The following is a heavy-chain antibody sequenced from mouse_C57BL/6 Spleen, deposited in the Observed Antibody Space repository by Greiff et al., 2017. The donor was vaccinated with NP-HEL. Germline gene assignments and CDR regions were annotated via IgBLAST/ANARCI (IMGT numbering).Heavy chain of an antibody. D-gene: IGHD1-3*01. CDR3: ARGSGSALYYFDY. Sequence: EVHLVESGGGLVKPGGSLKLSCAASGFTFSSYAMSWVRQTPEKRLEWVATISDGGSYTYYPDNVKGRFTISRDNAKNNLYLQMSHLKSEDTAMYYCARGSGSALYYFDYWGQGTTLTVSS. J-gene: IGHJ2*01. CDR1: GFTFSSYA. V-gene: IGHV5-4*01. CDR2: ISDGGSYT.